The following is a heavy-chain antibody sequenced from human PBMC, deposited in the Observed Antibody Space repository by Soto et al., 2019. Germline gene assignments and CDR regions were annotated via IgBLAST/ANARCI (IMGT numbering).Heavy chain of an antibody. Sequence: EVHLVDSGGGLVQPGGSLRLSCEASGIIFSTYWMSWVRQAPGKGLEWVANIKEDGSEKYYVDSVRGRFTISRDNAKNSLYLQMNSLRAEDTAVYYCARDEAGYAYWGQRTLVTVSS. V-gene: IGHV3-7*01. CDR1: GIIFSTYW. CDR2: IKEDGSEK. J-gene: IGHJ4*02. CDR3: ARDEAGYAY. D-gene: IGHD2-2*01.